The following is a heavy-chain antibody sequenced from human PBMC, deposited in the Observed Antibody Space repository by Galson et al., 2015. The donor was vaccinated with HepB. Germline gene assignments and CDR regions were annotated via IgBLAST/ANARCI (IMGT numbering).Heavy chain of an antibody. CDR2: IYWTYDK. CDR1: VFSLSTSGLA. D-gene: IGHD1-14*01. J-gene: IGHJ4*02. V-gene: IGHV2-5*01. Sequence: PALVKPTQTLTLTCTSSVFSLSTSGLAVGWIRQPPGQALESLTPIYWTYDKRYSPSLKSTVTITKYTSKNQVVLTLTNMDPMDTGTYYCARSRKPGMNFDHWGQGTLVTVSS. CDR3: ARSRKPGMNFDH.